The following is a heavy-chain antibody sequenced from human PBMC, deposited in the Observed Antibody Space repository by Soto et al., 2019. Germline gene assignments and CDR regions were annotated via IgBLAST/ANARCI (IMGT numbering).Heavy chain of an antibody. V-gene: IGHV4-31*03. Sequence: SETLSLTCTVSGGSISSGGYYWSWIRQHPGKGLEWIGYIYYSGSTYYNLSLKSRVTISVDTSKNQFSLKLSSVTAADTAVYYCAIISAGVTIFGVARPHYGMDVWGQGTTVTVSS. D-gene: IGHD3-3*01. CDR3: AIISAGVTIFGVARPHYGMDV. CDR2: IYYSGST. J-gene: IGHJ6*02. CDR1: GGSISSGGYY.